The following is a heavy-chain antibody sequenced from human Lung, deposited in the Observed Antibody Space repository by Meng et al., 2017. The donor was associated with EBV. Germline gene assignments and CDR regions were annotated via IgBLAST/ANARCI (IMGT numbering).Heavy chain of an antibody. V-gene: IGHV1-2*06. Sequence: QVQLVQSETGVKKPGASVKVSCKASGYSFTGHYINWLRQAPGQGLEWMGRMSPSSGGTRFAQKFQGRVTLTRDTSTTTAYMELNSLKSDDSATYYCARDRGTGWYDFDFWGQGTLVTVSS. CDR2: MSPSSGGT. CDR3: ARDRGTGWYDFDF. J-gene: IGHJ4*02. CDR1: GYSFTGHY. D-gene: IGHD6-19*01.